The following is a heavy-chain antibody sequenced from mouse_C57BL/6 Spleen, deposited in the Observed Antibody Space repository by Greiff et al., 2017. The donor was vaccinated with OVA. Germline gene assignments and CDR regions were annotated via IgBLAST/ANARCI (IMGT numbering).Heavy chain of an antibody. D-gene: IGHD1-1*01. CDR2: IDPNSGGT. CDR1: GYTFTSYW. CDR3: AREVVSDWYFDV. Sequence: QVQLQQPGAELVKPGASVKLSCKASGYTFTSYWMPWVRQRPGQGLEWIGRIDPNSGGTKYNEKFKSKATLTVDKPSSTAYMQLSSLTSEDSAVYYCAREVVSDWYFDVWGTGTTVTVSS. J-gene: IGHJ1*03. V-gene: IGHV1-72*01.